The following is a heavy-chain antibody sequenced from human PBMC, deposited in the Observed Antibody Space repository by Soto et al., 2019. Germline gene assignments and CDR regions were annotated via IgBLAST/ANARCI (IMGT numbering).Heavy chain of an antibody. Sequence: SVKVSCKASGGTFSSYAISWVRQAPGQGLEWMGGIIPIFGTADYAQKFQGRVTIPADESTSTAYMELSSLRSEDTAVYSFSFVETQSYYYGMDGWGQRTTVTGSS. CDR2: IIPIFGTA. CDR1: GGTFSSYA. D-gene: IGHD2-15*01. CDR3: SFVETQSYYYGMDG. J-gene: IGHJ6*02. V-gene: IGHV1-69*13.